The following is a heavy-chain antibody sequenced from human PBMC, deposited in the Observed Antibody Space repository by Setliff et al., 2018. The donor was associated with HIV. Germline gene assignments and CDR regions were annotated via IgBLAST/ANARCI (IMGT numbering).Heavy chain of an antibody. CDR1: EYSFTNNW. D-gene: IGHD1-26*01. Sequence: GESLKISCKGSEYSFTNNWIGWVRQMPGKGLEWMGIIYPGDSDIRYSPSFQGQVTISPDKAISTAYLQWSSLKASDTGMYYCARAGRGGGSYWTFDYWGQGTLVTVSS. V-gene: IGHV5-51*01. CDR2: IYPGDSDI. J-gene: IGHJ4*02. CDR3: ARAGRGGGSYWTFDY.